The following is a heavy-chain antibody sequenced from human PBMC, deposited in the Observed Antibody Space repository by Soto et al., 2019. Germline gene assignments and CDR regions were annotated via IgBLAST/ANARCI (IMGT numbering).Heavy chain of an antibody. D-gene: IGHD1-26*01. CDR3: VSLWEGSDF. J-gene: IGHJ4*02. V-gene: IGHV3-48*03. Sequence: EVHLAESGGGLVQFGGSLRLSCAVSGLSFSKYEMDWVRQAPGKGLEWVSYINIGGDTKQYADSVSGRFFISRDNTKKSVYLQMNSLRPDDTAVYYCVSLWEGSDFWGRGTLVTVSS. CDR2: INIGGDTK. CDR1: GLSFSKYE.